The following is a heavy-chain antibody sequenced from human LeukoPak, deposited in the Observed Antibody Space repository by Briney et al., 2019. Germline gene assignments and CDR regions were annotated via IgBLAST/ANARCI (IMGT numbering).Heavy chain of an antibody. J-gene: IGHJ5*02. Sequence: GASVKVSCKASAGTFSIYAINWVRQAPGQGLEWMGGIIPLFGTPNYAQKFQGRVTITADESTNTAYMELNSLRSEDTAVYYCARGTEEYSKSSGWFDPWGQGTLVIVSS. CDR2: IIPLFGTP. D-gene: IGHD6-6*01. V-gene: IGHV1-69*13. CDR3: ARGTEEYSKSSGWFDP. CDR1: AGTFSIYA.